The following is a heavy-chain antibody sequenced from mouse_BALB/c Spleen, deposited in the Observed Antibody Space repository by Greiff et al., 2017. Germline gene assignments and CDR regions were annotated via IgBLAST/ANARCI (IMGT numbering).Heavy chain of an antibody. V-gene: IGHV2-9*02. CDR3: ARDRGPYGSSYRFAY. CDR1: GFSLTSYG. J-gene: IGHJ3*01. Sequence: VKLVESGPGLVAPSQSLSITCTVSGFSLTSYGVHWVRQPPGKGLEWLGVIWAGGSTNYNSALMSRLSISKDNSKSQVFLKMNSLQTDDTAMYYCARDRGPYGSSYRFAYWGQGTLVTVSA. CDR2: IWAGGST. D-gene: IGHD1-1*01.